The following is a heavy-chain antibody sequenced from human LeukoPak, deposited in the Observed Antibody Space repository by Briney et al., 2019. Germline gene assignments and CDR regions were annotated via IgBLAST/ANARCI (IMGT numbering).Heavy chain of an antibody. CDR2: IYTSGST. CDR1: GGSISSYY. J-gene: IGHJ6*04. Sequence: PSETLSLTCTVSGGSISSYYWSWIRQPAGKGLEWIGRIYTSGSTNYNPSLKSRVTISVDTSKNQFSLKLSSVTAADTAVYYCARVRYDFWSGYPSVDVWGKGTTVTVSS. CDR3: ARVRYDFWSGYPSVDV. D-gene: IGHD3-3*01. V-gene: IGHV4-4*07.